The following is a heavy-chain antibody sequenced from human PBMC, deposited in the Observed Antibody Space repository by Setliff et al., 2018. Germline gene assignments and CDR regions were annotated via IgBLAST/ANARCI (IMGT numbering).Heavy chain of an antibody. J-gene: IGHJ5*02. V-gene: IGHV5-51*01. Sequence: GESLKISCKGSGYSFTSYWIGWVRQMPGKGLEWMGIICPGDSDTRYSPSFQGQVTISADKSISTAYLQWSSLKASDTAMYYCARSRSNFWSGYFNWFDPWGQGTLVTVSS. CDR3: ARSRSNFWSGYFNWFDP. CDR1: GYSFTSYW. CDR2: ICPGDSDT. D-gene: IGHD3-3*01.